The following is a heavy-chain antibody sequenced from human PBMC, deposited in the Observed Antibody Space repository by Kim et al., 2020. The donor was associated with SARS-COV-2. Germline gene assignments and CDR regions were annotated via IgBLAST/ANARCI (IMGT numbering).Heavy chain of an antibody. CDR2: ST. Sequence: STNYNPSLKSRVTISVDTSKNQFSLKLSSVTAADTAVYYCARGGRYYYYYGMDVWGQGTTVTVSS. CDR3: ARGGRYYYYYGMDV. V-gene: IGHV4-59*09. J-gene: IGHJ6*02.